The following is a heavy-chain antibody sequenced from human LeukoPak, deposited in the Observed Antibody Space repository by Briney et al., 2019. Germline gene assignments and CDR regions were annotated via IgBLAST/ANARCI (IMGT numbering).Heavy chain of an antibody. Sequence: SETLSLTCAVYGGSFSGYYWSWIRQPPGKGLEWIGEINHSGSTNYNPSLKSRVTISVDTSKNQFSLKLSSVTAADTAVYYCARDLAVVTANFDYWGQGTLVTVSS. CDR3: ARDLAVVTANFDY. J-gene: IGHJ4*02. V-gene: IGHV4-34*01. CDR1: GGSFSGYY. CDR2: INHSGST. D-gene: IGHD2-21*02.